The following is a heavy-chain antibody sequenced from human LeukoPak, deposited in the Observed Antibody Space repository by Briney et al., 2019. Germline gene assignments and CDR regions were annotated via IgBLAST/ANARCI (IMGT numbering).Heavy chain of an antibody. CDR2: IYYSGST. J-gene: IGHJ4*02. V-gene: IGHV4-39*01. Sequence: PSETLSLTCTVSGGSISSSSYCWGWIRQPPGKGLEWIGSIYYSGSTYYNPSLKSRVTISVDTSKNQFSLKLSSVTAADTAVYYCARHLIAAAELYDYWGQGTLVTVSS. D-gene: IGHD6-13*01. CDR1: GGSISSSSYC. CDR3: ARHLIAAAELYDY.